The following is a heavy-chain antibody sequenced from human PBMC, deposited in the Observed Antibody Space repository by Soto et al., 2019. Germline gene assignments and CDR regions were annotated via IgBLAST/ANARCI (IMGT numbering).Heavy chain of an antibody. D-gene: IGHD3-3*01. J-gene: IGHJ6*02. CDR2: ISAYNGNT. V-gene: IGHV1-18*01. CDR1: CYTFSGYG. Sequence: SGEVSCKASCYTFSGYGISWVRQAPGQGLEWMGWISAYNGNTNYAQKLQGRVTMTTDTSTSTAYMELRSLRSDDTAVYYCARMGGYYRRYYYYYGMDVWGQGTTVTVSS. CDR3: ARMGGYYRRYYYYYGMDV.